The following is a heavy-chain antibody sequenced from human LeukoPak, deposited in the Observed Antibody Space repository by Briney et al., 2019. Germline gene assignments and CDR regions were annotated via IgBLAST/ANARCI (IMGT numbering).Heavy chain of an antibody. CDR1: GYTFTSYY. Sequence: GASVKVSCKASGYTFTSYYMHWVRQAPGQGLEWMGIINPSGGSTSYAQKFQGRVTMTRDTSTSTVYMELSSLRSEDTAVYYCARSGGWGRTYYYDSSGSAYFDYWGQGTLVTVSS. CDR2: INPSGGST. D-gene: IGHD3-22*01. V-gene: IGHV1-46*01. CDR3: ARSGGWGRTYYYDSSGSAYFDY. J-gene: IGHJ4*02.